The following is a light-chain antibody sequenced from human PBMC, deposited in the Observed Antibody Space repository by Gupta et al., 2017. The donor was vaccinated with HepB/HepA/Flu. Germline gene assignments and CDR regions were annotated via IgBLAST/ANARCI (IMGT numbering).Light chain of an antibody. CDR2: AAS. CDR3: QQADGFPLT. CDR1: QRINTW. V-gene: IGKV1D-12*01. J-gene: IGKJ4*01. Sequence: DIQMTQSPSSMSASVGDRVTITCRASQRINTWLAWYQQKPGKAPKLLIHAASSSQGGVPSRFSGSGSGTDFTLTISSLQPEDFATYYCQQADGFPLTFGGGTKVEIK.